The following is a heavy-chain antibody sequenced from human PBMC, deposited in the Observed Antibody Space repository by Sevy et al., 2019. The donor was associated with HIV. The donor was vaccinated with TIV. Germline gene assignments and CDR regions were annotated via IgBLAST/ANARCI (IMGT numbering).Heavy chain of an antibody. CDR1: GFTLSDYA. Sequence: GGSLRLSCIASGFTLSDYAMSWVRQAPGKGLEWVSSLFGGGHGANYADSVKGRFIISRDNSRNTLSLQLNSLRAEDAAVYYCAKMESQLVSEYYFDYWGQGILVTVSS. V-gene: IGHV3-23*01. D-gene: IGHD6-13*01. J-gene: IGHJ4*02. CDR2: LFGGGHGA. CDR3: AKMESQLVSEYYFDY.